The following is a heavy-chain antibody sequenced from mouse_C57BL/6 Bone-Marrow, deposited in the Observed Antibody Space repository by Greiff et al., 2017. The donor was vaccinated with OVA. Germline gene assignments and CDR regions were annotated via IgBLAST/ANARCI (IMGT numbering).Heavy chain of an antibody. D-gene: IGHD1-1*01. J-gene: IGHJ1*03. Sequence: VQLQQSGAELVRPGASVKLSCKASGYTFTDYYINWVKQRPGQGLEWIARIYPGSGNTYYNEKFKGKATLTAEKSSSTAYMQLSSLTSEDSAVYFCARGGITTVVSYFDVWGTGTTVTVSS. CDR1: GYTFTDYY. V-gene: IGHV1-76*01. CDR2: IYPGSGNT. CDR3: ARGGITTVVSYFDV.